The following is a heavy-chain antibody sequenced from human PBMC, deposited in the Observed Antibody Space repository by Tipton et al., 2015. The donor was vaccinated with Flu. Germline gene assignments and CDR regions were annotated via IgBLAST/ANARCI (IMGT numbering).Heavy chain of an antibody. V-gene: IGHV4-38-2*01. CDR1: GYSTSSGYY. D-gene: IGHD7-27*01. CDR3: ARHPSSLGAFDI. J-gene: IGHJ3*02. CDR2: IYHSGST. Sequence: TLSLTCAVSGYSTSSGYYWGRIRQPPGKGLEWIGSIYHSGSTYYNPSLKSRVTISVDTSKNQFSLKLSSVTAADTAVYYCARHPSSLGAFDIWGQGTMVTVSS.